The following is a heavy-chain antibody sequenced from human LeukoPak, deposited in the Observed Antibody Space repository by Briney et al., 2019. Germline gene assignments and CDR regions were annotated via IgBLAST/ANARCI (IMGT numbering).Heavy chain of an antibody. D-gene: IGHD2-15*01. CDR2: IYTSGST. V-gene: IGHV4-4*07. Sequence: TATLSLTCTVSAGSISSYYWSWIRQPAGKGLEWIGRIYTSGSTNFNPSLKSRVTMSLDTSKNQFSLKLSSVTAADTAVYYCARGGSSYCSGGCDFASWGQGTLVTISS. CDR1: AGSISSYY. J-gene: IGHJ5*01. CDR3: ARGGSSYCSGGCDFAS.